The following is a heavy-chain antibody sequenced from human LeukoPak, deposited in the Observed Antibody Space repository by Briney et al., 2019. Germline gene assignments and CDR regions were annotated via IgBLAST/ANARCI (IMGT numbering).Heavy chain of an antibody. CDR3: ARDDFGDYVLY. V-gene: IGHV3-11*05. CDR2: ISSGSTYT. CDR1: GFTFSDHY. J-gene: IGHJ4*02. D-gene: IGHD4-17*01. Sequence: GGSLRLSCEVSGFTFSDHYMSWIRQAPGKRLEWVSYISSGSTYTNYADSVEGRFTISRDNAKKSLYLQMSSLRAEDTAVYYCARDDFGDYVLYWGQGTLVTVSS.